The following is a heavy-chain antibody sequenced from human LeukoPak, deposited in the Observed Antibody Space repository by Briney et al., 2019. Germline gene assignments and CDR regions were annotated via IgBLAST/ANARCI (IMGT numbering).Heavy chain of an antibody. Sequence: PSETLSLTCAVYGGSFSSYYWSWIRQPPGKGLEWIGEINHSGSTNYNPSLKSRVTISVDTSKNQFSLKLSSVTAADTAVYYCARTHTGYGDYITRFDPWGQGTLVTVSS. CDR1: GGSFSSYY. V-gene: IGHV4-34*01. J-gene: IGHJ5*02. CDR3: ARTHTGYGDYITRFDP. CDR2: INHSGST. D-gene: IGHD4-17*01.